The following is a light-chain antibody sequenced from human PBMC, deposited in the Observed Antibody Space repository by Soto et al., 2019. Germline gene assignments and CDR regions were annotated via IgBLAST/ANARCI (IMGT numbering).Light chain of an antibody. CDR2: GAS. CDR1: HNIHIY. CDR3: QQYGSSSVT. J-gene: IGKJ5*01. V-gene: IGKV3-20*01. Sequence: EVVLTQSPGTLSLSPGERATLSCRATHNIHIYLAWYQQNPGQPPRLLIYGASSRATGIPDRFSGSGSGTDFTLTISRLEPEDFAVYYCQQYGSSSVTFGQGTRLEI.